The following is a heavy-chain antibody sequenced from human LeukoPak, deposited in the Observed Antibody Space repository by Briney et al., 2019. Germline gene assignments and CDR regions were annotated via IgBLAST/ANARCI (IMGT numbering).Heavy chain of an antibody. CDR2: INSDGSST. Sequence: GGSLRLSCAAPGFTFSSYWMHWVRQAPGKGLVWVSRINSDGSSTSYADSVKGRFTISRDNAKNTLYLQMNSLRAEDTAVYYCARGPRIQLSHFDYWGQGTLVTVSS. CDR1: GFTFSSYW. CDR3: ARGPRIQLSHFDY. V-gene: IGHV3-74*01. D-gene: IGHD5-18*01. J-gene: IGHJ4*02.